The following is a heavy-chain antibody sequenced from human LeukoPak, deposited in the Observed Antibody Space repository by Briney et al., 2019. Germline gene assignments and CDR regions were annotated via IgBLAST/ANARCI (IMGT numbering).Heavy chain of an antibody. V-gene: IGHV3-15*01. J-gene: IGHJ4*02. CDR3: TTGWISSGYYQPNDY. Sequence: GGSLRLSCAASGFTFSNAWMSWVRQAPGKGLEWVGRTKSKTDGGTTDYAAPVKGRFTISRDDSKNTLYLQMNSLKTEDTAVYYCTTGWISSGYYQPNDYWGQGTLVTVSS. CDR1: GFTFSNAW. CDR2: TKSKTDGGTT. D-gene: IGHD3-22*01.